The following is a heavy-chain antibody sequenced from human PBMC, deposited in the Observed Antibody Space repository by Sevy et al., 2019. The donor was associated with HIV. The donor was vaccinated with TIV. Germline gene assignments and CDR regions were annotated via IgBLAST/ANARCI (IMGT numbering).Heavy chain of an antibody. J-gene: IGHJ6*02. V-gene: IGHV3-30*02. Sequence: GGSLRLSCIGSGFSFGYYAIHWVGHSPGKGLDWVPPIPQNGVNEYYADSVKGRLTISRDNSKNTVYLEMNSLRNEDTAIYFCANAYSGSYSNSYPYALDVWGQGTTVTVSS. D-gene: IGHD1-26*01. CDR3: ANAYSGSYSNSYPYALDV. CDR2: IPQNGVNE. CDR1: GFSFGYYA.